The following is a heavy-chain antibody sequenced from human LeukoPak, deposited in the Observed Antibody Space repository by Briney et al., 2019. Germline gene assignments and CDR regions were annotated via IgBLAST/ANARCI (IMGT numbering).Heavy chain of an antibody. J-gene: IGHJ4*02. D-gene: IGHD1-26*01. CDR2: IYTSGST. V-gene: IGHV4-4*07. CDR3: ASLPEVGATFDY. CDR1: GGSISSYY. Sequence: SETLSLTCTVSGGSISSYYWSWIRQPAGKGLEWIGRIYTSGSTNYNPSLKSRVTMSVDTSKNQFSLKLSSVTAADTAVYYCASLPEVGATFDYWGQGTLVTVSS.